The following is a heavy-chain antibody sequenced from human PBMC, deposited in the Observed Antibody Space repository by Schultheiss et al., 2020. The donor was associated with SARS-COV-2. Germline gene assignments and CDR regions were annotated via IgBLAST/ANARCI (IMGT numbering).Heavy chain of an antibody. J-gene: IGHJ4*02. Sequence: ASVKVSCKASGYTFTGYYMHWVRQAPGQGLEWMGWINPNSGGTNYAQKFQGRVTMTRDTSISTAYMELSRLRSDDTAVYYCATTSGGIAVRVFDYWGQGTLVTVSS. CDR1: GYTFTGYY. D-gene: IGHD6-19*01. V-gene: IGHV1-2*02. CDR3: ATTSGGIAVRVFDY. CDR2: INPNSGGT.